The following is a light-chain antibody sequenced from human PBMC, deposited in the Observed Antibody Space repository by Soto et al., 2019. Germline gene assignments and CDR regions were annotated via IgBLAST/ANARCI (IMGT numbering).Light chain of an antibody. CDR3: QQRSNWTRIT. J-gene: IGKJ5*01. CDR1: QSVSSN. CDR2: GAF. V-gene: IGKV3-15*01. Sequence: MTKSTSPLSVPPPERATPSCKSSQSVSSNLAWYQQQPGQAPSLLIYGAFTRATGIPARFSGTGSGTEFTLTISSLQSEDFAVYYCQQRSNWTRITLGQGTRLEIK.